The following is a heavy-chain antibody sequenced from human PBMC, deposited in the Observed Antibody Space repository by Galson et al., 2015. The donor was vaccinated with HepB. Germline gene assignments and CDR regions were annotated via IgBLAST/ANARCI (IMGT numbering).Heavy chain of an antibody. CDR1: GFTLSSYA. D-gene: IGHD3-10*01. Sequence: SLRLSCAASGFTLSSYAMSWVRQAPGKGLEWVSAISGSGGSTYYADSVKGRFTISRDNSKNTLYLQMSSLRAEDTAVYYCATPPYGSGSKGYFQHWGQGTLVTVSS. V-gene: IGHV3-23*01. CDR2: ISGSGGST. CDR3: ATPPYGSGSKGYFQH. J-gene: IGHJ1*01.